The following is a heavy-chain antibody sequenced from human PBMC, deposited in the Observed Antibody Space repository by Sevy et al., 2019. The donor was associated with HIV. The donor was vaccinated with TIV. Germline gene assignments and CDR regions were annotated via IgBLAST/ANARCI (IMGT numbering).Heavy chain of an antibody. Sequence: GGSLRLSWTASGFTFGDYAMSWFRQAPGRGLEWVGFIRSETYGETTEYAASVKGRFTVSRDDSKSIVYLQMNSLKTEDTAVYYCTRRASRVYGDHLNLYWGQGTLVTVSS. CDR3: TRRASRVYGDHLNLY. V-gene: IGHV3-49*03. CDR1: GFTFGDYA. D-gene: IGHD2-21*02. J-gene: IGHJ4*02. CDR2: IRSETYGETT.